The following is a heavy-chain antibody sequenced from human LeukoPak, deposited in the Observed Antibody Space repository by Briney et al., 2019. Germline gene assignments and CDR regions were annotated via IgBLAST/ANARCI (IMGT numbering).Heavy chain of an antibody. CDR3: ASLAALRYFDWLAEPDYDY. V-gene: IGHV3-30-3*01. Sequence: PGRSLRLSCAASGFTFSSYAMHWVRQAPGKGLEWVAVISYDGSNKYYADSVKGRFTISRDNSKNTLYLQMNSLRAEDTAVYYCASLAALRYFDWLAEPDYDYWGQGTLVTVSS. J-gene: IGHJ4*02. CDR1: GFTFSSYA. CDR2: ISYDGSNK. D-gene: IGHD3-9*01.